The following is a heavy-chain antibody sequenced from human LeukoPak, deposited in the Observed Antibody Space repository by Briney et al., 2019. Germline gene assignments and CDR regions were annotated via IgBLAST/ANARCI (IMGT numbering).Heavy chain of an antibody. CDR2: IKNDGKIT. CDR3: ARGGGLDV. D-gene: IGHD3-16*01. Sequence: PGGSLRLSCAASEFTFNNYWMHWVRQAPGKGLVWVSRIKNDGKITTYADSVKGRFTISRDNAKNSLYLQMSNLRAEDTAVYFCARGGGLDVWGQGATVNVSS. V-gene: IGHV3-74*01. CDR1: EFTFNNYW. J-gene: IGHJ6*02.